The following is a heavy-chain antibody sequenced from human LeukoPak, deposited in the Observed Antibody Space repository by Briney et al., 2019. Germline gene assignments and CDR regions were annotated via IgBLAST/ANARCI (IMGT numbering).Heavy chain of an antibody. J-gene: IGHJ4*02. D-gene: IGHD3-10*01. CDR2: IIPIFGTA. CDR1: GGTFSSYA. V-gene: IGHV1-69*13. CDR3: ATMSEKRNMVRGVVQSDY. Sequence: SVKVSCKASGGTFSSYAISWVRQAPGQGLEWMGGIIPIFGTANYAQKFQGRVTITADESTSTAYMELSSLRSEDTAVYYCATMSEKRNMVRGVVQSDYWGQGTLVTVSS.